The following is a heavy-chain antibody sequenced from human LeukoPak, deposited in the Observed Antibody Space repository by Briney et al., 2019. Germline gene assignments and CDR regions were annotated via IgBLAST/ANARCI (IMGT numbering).Heavy chain of an antibody. Sequence: PGGSLRLSCAASGFTFSTFAMIWVRQPPGKGLEWVSSIFPSGGEIHYADSVRGRFTISRDNSKSTLSLQMNSMRAEDTAIYYCASYRRVILPFESWGQGTLVTVSS. CDR3: ASYRRVILPFES. J-gene: IGHJ4*02. D-gene: IGHD3/OR15-3a*01. CDR1: GFTFSTFA. CDR2: IFPSGGEI. V-gene: IGHV3-23*01.